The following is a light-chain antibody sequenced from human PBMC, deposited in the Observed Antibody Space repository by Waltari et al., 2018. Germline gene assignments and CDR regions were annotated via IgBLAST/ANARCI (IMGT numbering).Light chain of an antibody. CDR1: SSDPGPYNF. J-gene: IGLJ2*01. CDR3: CSYADSNVV. Sequence: QSALTQPASVSGSPGQSITISCAGTSSDPGPYNFVSWYQYRPGKAPKLRIYEDTQRPSGVSDRFSGSKSGNTASLRISGLQAEDEADYYCCSYADSNVVFGGGTKLTV. CDR2: EDT. V-gene: IGLV2-23*01.